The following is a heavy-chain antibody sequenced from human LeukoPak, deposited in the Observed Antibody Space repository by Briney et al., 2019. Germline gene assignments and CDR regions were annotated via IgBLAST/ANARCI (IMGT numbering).Heavy chain of an antibody. CDR2: ISSSSSYI. D-gene: IGHD5-18*01. Sequence: GGSLRLSCAASGFTFSSYGMSWVRQAPGKGLEWVSSISSSSSYIYYADSVKGRFTISRDNAKNSLYLQMNSLRAEDTAVYYCARYSYGTDDYWGQGTLVTVSS. V-gene: IGHV3-21*01. CDR3: ARYSYGTDDY. CDR1: GFTFSSYG. J-gene: IGHJ4*02.